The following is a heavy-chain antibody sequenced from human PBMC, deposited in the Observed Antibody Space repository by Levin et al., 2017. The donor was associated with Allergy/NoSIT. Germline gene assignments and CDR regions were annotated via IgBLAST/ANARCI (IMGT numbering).Heavy chain of an antibody. Sequence: GASVKVSCKDSGNTFTSYDFSWVRQATGQGLEWMGWMNPNSGNTGYAQKFQGRVTMTRNTSISTAYMELSSLRSEDTAVYYCARGRISRNWFDPWGQGTLVTVSS. CDR3: ARGRISRNWFDP. CDR2: MNPNSGNT. V-gene: IGHV1-8*01. D-gene: IGHD1-14*01. J-gene: IGHJ5*02. CDR1: GNTFTSYD.